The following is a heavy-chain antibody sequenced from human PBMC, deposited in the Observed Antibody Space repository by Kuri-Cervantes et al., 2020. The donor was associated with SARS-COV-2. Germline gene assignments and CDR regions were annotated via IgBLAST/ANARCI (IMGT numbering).Heavy chain of an antibody. J-gene: IGHJ4*02. Sequence: GGSLRLSCSASGFIFRNYVMYWVRQAPGKGLEYVSSIRNYGGSPYYGDSVKGRFTIPRDNSKNTLYLQMDSLRVEDTAVYYCVGDGSNVVQRGFWGQGSLVTVSS. V-gene: IGHV3-64D*08. CDR2: IRNYGGSP. CDR3: VGDGSNVVQRGF. CDR1: GFIFRNYV. D-gene: IGHD3-16*01.